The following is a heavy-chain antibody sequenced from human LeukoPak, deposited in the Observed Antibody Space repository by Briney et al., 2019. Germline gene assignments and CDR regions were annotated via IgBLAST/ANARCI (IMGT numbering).Heavy chain of an antibody. CDR1: GFTFSSYS. CDR2: ISYDGSNK. CDR3: ARDGVTFGGVIANTYYYYYMDV. J-gene: IGHJ6*03. Sequence: PGGSLRLSCAASGFTFSSYSMNWVRQAPGKGLEWVAVISYDGSNKYYADSVKGRFTISRDNSKNTLYLQMNSLRAEDTAVYYCARDGVTFGGVIANTYYYYYMDVWGKGTTVTVSS. V-gene: IGHV3-30*03. D-gene: IGHD3-16*02.